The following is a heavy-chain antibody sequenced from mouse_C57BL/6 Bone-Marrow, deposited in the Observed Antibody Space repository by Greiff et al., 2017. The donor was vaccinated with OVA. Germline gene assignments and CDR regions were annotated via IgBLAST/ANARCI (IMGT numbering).Heavy chain of an antibody. CDR1: GYTFTSYG. V-gene: IGHV1-81*01. J-gene: IGHJ2*01. CDR3: ARRGEFLGY. CDR2: IYPRSGNT. Sequence: QVQLQQSGAELARPGASVKLSCKASGYTFTSYGISWVKQRTGQGLEWIGEIYPRSGNTYYNEKFKGKATLTADKSSSTAYMELRSLTSEDSAVYFCARRGEFLGYWGQGTTLTVSS.